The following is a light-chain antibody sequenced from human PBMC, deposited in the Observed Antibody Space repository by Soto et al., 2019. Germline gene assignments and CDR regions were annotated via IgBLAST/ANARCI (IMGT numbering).Light chain of an antibody. V-gene: IGLV2-8*01. J-gene: IGLJ1*01. CDR3: CSNAGSQSYF. CDR1: SRDIGGYNY. Sequence: QSVLTQPPSASGSPGQSVTISCTGTSRDIGGYNYVSWYQQHPGKAPKLLIYEVTKRPSGVPDRFSGSKSGNTASLTVSGLQADDEADYFCCSNAGSQSYFFGTGTKVTVL. CDR2: EVT.